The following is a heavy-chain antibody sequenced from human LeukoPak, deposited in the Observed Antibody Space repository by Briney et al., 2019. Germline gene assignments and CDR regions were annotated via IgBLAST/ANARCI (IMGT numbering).Heavy chain of an antibody. Sequence: SETLSLTCTVSGGSISSYYWSWIRQPPGKGLEWIGYIYYSGSTYYNPSLKSRVTISVDTSKNQFSLKLRSVTAADTAVYYCASGADYSNYYFNYWGQGTLVTVSS. V-gene: IGHV4-59*01. CDR3: ASGADYSNYYFNY. CDR1: GGSISSYY. D-gene: IGHD4-11*01. J-gene: IGHJ4*02. CDR2: IYYSGST.